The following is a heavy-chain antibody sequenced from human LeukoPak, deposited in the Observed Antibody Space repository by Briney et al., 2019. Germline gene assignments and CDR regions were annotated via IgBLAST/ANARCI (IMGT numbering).Heavy chain of an antibody. V-gene: IGHV3-21*01. Sequence: GGSLRLSCAASGFTFSSYSMNWVRQAPGKGLEWVSSISSSSSYIYYADSVKGRFTISRDNAKNSLYLQMNSLRAEDTAVYYCAGSIVVVPAAIFSWFDPWGQGTLVTVSS. CDR3: AGSIVVVPAAIFSWFDP. CDR1: GFTFSSYS. D-gene: IGHD2-2*02. CDR2: ISSSSSYI. J-gene: IGHJ5*02.